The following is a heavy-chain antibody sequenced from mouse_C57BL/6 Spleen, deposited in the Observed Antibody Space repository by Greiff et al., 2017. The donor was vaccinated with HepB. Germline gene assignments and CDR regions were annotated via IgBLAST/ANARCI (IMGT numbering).Heavy chain of an antibody. Sequence: EVQLVDSGGGLVKPGGSLKLSCAASGFTFSSYTMSWVRQTPEKRLEWVATISGGGGNTYYPDSVKGRFTISRDNAKNTLYLQMSSLRSEDTALYYCARSDYYGFAYWGQGTLVTVSA. J-gene: IGHJ3*01. CDR3: ARSDYYGFAY. CDR2: ISGGGGNT. V-gene: IGHV5-9*01. CDR1: GFTFSSYT. D-gene: IGHD2-1*01.